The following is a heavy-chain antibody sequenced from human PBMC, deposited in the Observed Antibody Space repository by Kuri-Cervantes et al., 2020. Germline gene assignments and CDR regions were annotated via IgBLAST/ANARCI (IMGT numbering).Heavy chain of an antibody. Sequence: LSLTCAASGFTVSSAYMSWVRQAPKKGLECVSVIYSGGNTYYADSVKGRFTISRDNAKNSLYLQMNSLRAEDTALYYCANYDSSGWIVWGQGTMVTVSS. V-gene: IGHV3-53*05. D-gene: IGHD3-22*01. CDR3: ANYDSSGWIV. CDR1: GFTVSSAY. CDR2: IYSGGNT. J-gene: IGHJ3*01.